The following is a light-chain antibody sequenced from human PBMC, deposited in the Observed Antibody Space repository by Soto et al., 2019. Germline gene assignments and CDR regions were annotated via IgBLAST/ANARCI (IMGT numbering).Light chain of an antibody. Sequence: QSVLTHPPSVSRSPRHAVAISCPGTNSDVGSYNRVAWYQQSPGTAPKLMIYEVSNRPSGVPDRFSGSKSGNTASLTISGLQAEDEADYYCSSFTSSSTYVFGTGTKVTVL. CDR3: SSFTSSSTYV. CDR2: EVS. CDR1: NSDVGSYNR. J-gene: IGLJ1*01. V-gene: IGLV2-18*02.